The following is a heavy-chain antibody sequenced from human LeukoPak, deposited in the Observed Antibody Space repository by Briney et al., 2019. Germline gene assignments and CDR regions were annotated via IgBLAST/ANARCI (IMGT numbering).Heavy chain of an antibody. D-gene: IGHD3-22*01. V-gene: IGHV3-64*04. CDR2: ISSNGGST. J-gene: IGHJ4*02. CDR3: AGGGDISGLDD. CDR1: GFTFSSYA. Sequence: PGGSLRLSCSASGFTFSSYAMHWVRQAPGKGLEYVSAISSNGGSTYYADSVKGRFTISRDNSKNTLYLQMNSLRAEDTAVYYCAGGGDISGLDDWGQGTLVTVSS.